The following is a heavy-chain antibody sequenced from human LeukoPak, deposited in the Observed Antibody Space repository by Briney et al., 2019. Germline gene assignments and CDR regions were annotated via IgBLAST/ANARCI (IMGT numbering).Heavy chain of an antibody. J-gene: IGHJ4*02. CDR1: GFTFSDYY. V-gene: IGHV3-66*01. D-gene: IGHD6-6*01. CDR2: IYFDGNT. Sequence: GGSLRLSCAASGFTFSDYYMSWVRQAPGKGLEWVSVIYFDGNTYYADSVKDRFTISRDNSKNTVYLQMNSLRVEDTAVYYCARLRSSSPVQVHWGQGTLVTVSS. CDR3: ARLRSSSPVQVH.